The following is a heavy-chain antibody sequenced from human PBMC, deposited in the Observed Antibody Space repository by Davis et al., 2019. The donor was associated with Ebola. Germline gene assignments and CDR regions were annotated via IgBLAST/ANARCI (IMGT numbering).Heavy chain of an antibody. Sequence: ASVKVSCKVFGYTLSEFSMHWVRQAPGGGLEWVGGFDPENGGHRYTQKLEGRVTMTEDTLTNTAYMELKRVTSEDTSVYYCSPDPVLTARYVWGQGTLITVSS. J-gene: IGHJ4*02. D-gene: IGHD4/OR15-4a*01. CDR1: GYTLSEFS. V-gene: IGHV1-24*01. CDR3: SPDPVLTARYV. CDR2: FDPENGGH.